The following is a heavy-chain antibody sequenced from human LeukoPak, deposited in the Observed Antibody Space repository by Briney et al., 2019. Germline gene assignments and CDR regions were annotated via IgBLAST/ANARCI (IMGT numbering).Heavy chain of an antibody. Sequence: GGSLRLSCAASGFTFSRHWMTWVRQAPGKGLEWVANIKQDGSEKYYVDSVKGRFTISRDNAKNSLYLQMNSLRAEDTAVYYCARMPYDDNGDAFDIWGQGTMVTVSS. CDR3: ARMPYDDNGDAFDI. D-gene: IGHD3-22*01. CDR1: GFTFSRHW. CDR2: IKQDGSEK. V-gene: IGHV3-7*03. J-gene: IGHJ3*02.